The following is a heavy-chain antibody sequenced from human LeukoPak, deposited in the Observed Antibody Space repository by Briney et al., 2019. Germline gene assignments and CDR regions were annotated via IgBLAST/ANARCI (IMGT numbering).Heavy chain of an antibody. CDR2: ISYDGSNK. CDR3: ARAPPSAKGLYDY. D-gene: IGHD2-15*01. V-gene: IGHV3-30*19. Sequence: PGRSLRLSCAASGFTFSSYGMHWVRQAPGKGLEWVAVISYDGSNKYYADSVKGRFTISRDNSKNTLYLQMNSLRAEDTAVYYCARAPPSAKGLYDYWGQGTLVTVSS. J-gene: IGHJ4*02. CDR1: GFTFSSYG.